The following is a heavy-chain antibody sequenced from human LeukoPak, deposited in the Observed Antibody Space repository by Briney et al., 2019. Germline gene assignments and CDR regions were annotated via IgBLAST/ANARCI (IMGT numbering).Heavy chain of an antibody. V-gene: IGHV4-39*07. CDR1: GGSISSSIYY. D-gene: IGHD1-1*01. Sequence: SETLSLTCTVSGGSISSSIYYWGWIRQPPGEGLEWIGSIYYSGSTYYNPSLKSRVTLSVDTSKNQFSLKLSSVTAADTAVYYCAREGTSGTHLNWFDPWGQGTLVTVSS. J-gene: IGHJ5*02. CDR2: IYYSGST. CDR3: AREGTSGTHLNWFDP.